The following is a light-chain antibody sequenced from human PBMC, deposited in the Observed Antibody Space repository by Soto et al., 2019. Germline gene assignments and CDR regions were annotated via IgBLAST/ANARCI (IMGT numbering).Light chain of an antibody. V-gene: IGKV3-15*01. CDR2: GAS. CDR3: QQQNSLRWT. CDR1: QSLDSI. Sequence: MTHSPYALSASVGVRDTLSCTVSQSLDSISLACYQHNPGQDPRLLIYGASTRATTIPSTFIGSGSGTELSLIISSLQPADSAVYYCQQQNSLRWTFGQGAKVDIK. J-gene: IGKJ1*01.